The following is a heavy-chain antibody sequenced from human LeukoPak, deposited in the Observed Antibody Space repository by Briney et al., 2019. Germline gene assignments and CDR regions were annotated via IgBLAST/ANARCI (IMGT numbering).Heavy chain of an antibody. J-gene: IGHJ4*02. D-gene: IGHD3-22*01. CDR1: GYTFTGYY. Sequence: ASVKVSCKASGYTFTGYYMHWVRQAPGQGLEWMGRINPNSGGTNYAQKFQGRVTMTRDTSISTAYMELSRLRSDDTAVYYCARDRGGSTNYDSSSYSKKRNDYWGQGTLVTVSS. CDR2: INPNSGGT. V-gene: IGHV1-2*06. CDR3: ARDRGGSTNYDSSSYSKKRNDY.